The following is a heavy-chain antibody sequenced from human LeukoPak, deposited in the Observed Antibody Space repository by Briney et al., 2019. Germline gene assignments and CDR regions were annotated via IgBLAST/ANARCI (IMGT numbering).Heavy chain of an antibody. CDR2: IGRRDNNR. J-gene: IGHJ4*02. CDR3: AKEHRSDWPNLDS. D-gene: IGHD2-21*02. Sequence: PGESLRLSCAASGFTFDRYTIHWVRQAPGKGLEWVSLIGRRDNNRYYADSVRGRFTISRDNSKNSLYLQMHSLRTEDTALGESAKEHRSDWPNLDSWGRGNLVTVSS. CDR1: GFTFDRYT. V-gene: IGHV3-43*01.